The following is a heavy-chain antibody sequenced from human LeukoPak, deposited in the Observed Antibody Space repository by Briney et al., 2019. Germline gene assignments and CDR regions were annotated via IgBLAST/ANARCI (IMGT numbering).Heavy chain of an antibody. CDR2: IYYSGST. V-gene: IGHV4-39*07. CDR1: GGSISSSSYY. CDR3: ARSRYRQLVDY. Sequence: SETLSLTCTVSGGSISSSSYYWGWIRQPPGKGLEWIGSIYYSGSTYYNPSLKSRVTISVDTSKNQFSLKLSSVTAAGTAVYYCARSRYRQLVDYWGQGTWSPSPQ. D-gene: IGHD6-6*01. J-gene: IGHJ4*02.